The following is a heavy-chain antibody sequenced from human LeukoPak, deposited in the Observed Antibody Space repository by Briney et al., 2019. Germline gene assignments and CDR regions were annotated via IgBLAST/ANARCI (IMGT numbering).Heavy chain of an antibody. CDR1: GFTFSGSA. Sequence: GGSLKLSCAASGFTFSGSAMHWVRQASGKGLEWVGRIRSKANSYATAYAASVKGRFTISRDDSKNTAYLQMNNLKTEDTAVYYCTRHYGSGSYPWGQGTLVTVSS. V-gene: IGHV3-73*01. CDR2: IRSKANSYAT. D-gene: IGHD3-10*01. J-gene: IGHJ5*02. CDR3: TRHYGSGSYP.